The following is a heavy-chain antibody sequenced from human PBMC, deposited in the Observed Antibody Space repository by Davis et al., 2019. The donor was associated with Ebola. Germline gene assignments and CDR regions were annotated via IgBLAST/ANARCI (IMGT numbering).Heavy chain of an antibody. CDR3: ARGLGVFGVVPDAFDY. J-gene: IGHJ3*01. D-gene: IGHD3-3*01. Sequence: ASVKVSCKASGYTFMRHGISWVRQAPGQGLEWLGWITTHNNNTHSTKNLQGRLTMTTDASTSTAYLELRGLRSDDTAVYYCARGLGVFGVVPDAFDYWGQGTMVTTSS. V-gene: IGHV1-18*01. CDR2: ITTHNNNT. CDR1: GYTFMRHG.